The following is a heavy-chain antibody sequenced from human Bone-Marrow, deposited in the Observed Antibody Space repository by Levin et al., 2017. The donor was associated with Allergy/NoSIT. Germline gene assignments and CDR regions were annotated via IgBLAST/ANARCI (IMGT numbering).Heavy chain of an antibody. CDR1: GGSISSGGYS. CDR2: IYHSGST. Sequence: SETLSLTCAVSGGSISSGGYSWSWIRQPPGKGLEWIGHIYHSGSTYYNPSLKSRVTISVDRSKNQFSLKLNSVTAADTAVYYCAREHSSGWANWFDPWGQGTLVTVSS. J-gene: IGHJ5*02. CDR3: AREHSSGWANWFDP. D-gene: IGHD6-19*01. V-gene: IGHV4-30-2*01.